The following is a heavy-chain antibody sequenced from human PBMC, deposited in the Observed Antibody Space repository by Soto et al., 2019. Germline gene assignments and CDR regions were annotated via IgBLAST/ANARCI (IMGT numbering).Heavy chain of an antibody. D-gene: IGHD2-8*02. V-gene: IGHV3-7*01. J-gene: IGHJ3*02. CDR2: IKEDGSEK. Sequence: EVLLVESGGDLVQPGGSLTLSSAASAFTFSGYWMAWVRQPPGKGLEWVANIKEDGSEKYYLVSVRGRFTISRDNAENSLFLQMNSLRAEDTAVYYCASYWHPGTFDIWGLGTMVTVSS. CDR3: ASYWHPGTFDI. CDR1: AFTFSGYW.